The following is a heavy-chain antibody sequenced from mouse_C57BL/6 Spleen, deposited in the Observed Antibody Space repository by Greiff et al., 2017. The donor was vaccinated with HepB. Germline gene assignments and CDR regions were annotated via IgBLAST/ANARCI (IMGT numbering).Heavy chain of an antibody. CDR1: GFTFSDYY. D-gene: IGHD3-2*02. CDR2: INYDGSST. CDR3: ARERGTLRPLFDF. J-gene: IGHJ2*01. Sequence: EVKLVESEGGLVQPGSSLKLSCTASGFTFSDYYMAWVRQVPEKGLEWVGDINYDGSSTYYLASLKSRCIISRDNAKNILYLQMSSLKSEDTATYYWARERGTLRPLFDFRGQGTTRTVSS. V-gene: IGHV5-16*01.